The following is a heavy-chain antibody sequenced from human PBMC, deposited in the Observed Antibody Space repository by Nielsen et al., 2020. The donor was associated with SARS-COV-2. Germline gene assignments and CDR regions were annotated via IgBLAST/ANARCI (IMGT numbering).Heavy chain of an antibody. J-gene: IGHJ2*01. V-gene: IGHV3-11*04. D-gene: IGHD4-23*01. CDR3: ARDQDAGPVTSNWYFDL. Sequence: SLKGRFTLSRDNAKNSLDLQMDSLRVDDTAVYYCARDQDAGPVTSNWYFDLWGRGTLVTVSS.